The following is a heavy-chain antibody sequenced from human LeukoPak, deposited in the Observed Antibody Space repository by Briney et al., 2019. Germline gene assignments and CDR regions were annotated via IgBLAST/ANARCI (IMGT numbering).Heavy chain of an antibody. CDR3: AKDGAFTYYYDSSGYPPGYFDY. D-gene: IGHD3-22*01. Sequence: GGSLRLSCAASGFTFSNYGMHWVRQAPGKGLEWVAFIRYDGSNKYYADSVKGRFTISRDNSKNTLYLQMNSLGAEDTAVYYCAKDGAFTYYYDSSGYPPGYFDYWGQGTLVTVSS. CDR2: IRYDGSNK. CDR1: GFTFSNYG. J-gene: IGHJ4*02. V-gene: IGHV3-30*02.